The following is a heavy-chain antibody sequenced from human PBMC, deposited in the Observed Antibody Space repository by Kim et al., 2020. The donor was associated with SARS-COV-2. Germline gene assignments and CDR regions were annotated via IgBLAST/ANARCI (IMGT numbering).Heavy chain of an antibody. CDR1: GGSFRYYY. J-gene: IGHJ3*01. D-gene: IGHD3-10*02. Sequence: SETLSLTCTVSGGSFRYYYWSWIRQPPGKGLEWIGDINDGVSSNYSPSLKSRVTMSVDTSKNQFSLRLSSVTAADTAVYFCARASDYAVRGVLIRAFVD. V-gene: IGHV4-34*01. CDR3: ARASDYAVRGVLIRAFVD. CDR2: INDGVSS.